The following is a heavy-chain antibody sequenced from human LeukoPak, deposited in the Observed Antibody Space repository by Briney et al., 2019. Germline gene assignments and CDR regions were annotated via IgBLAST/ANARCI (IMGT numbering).Heavy chain of an antibody. J-gene: IGHJ6*03. CDR3: ARDRVAVVAADSKYYYYYMDV. D-gene: IGHD2-15*01. Sequence: GGSLRLSCAASGFTFSTFGMSCVRQVPGKGLEWLSTISSGGGSTYYADSVKGRFTISRDNAKNLLYLQMNSLRAEDTAVYYCARDRVAVVAADSKYYYYYMDVWGKGTTVTISS. V-gene: IGHV3-23*01. CDR1: GFTFSTFG. CDR2: ISSGGGST.